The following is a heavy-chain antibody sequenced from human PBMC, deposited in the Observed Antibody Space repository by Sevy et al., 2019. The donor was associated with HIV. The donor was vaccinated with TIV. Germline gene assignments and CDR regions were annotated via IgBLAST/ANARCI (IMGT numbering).Heavy chain of an antibody. Sequence: GGSLRLSCAASGFRFTAYWMSWVRQTPGKGLEWVATIKQDESEKYYVDSVKGRFAISRDNGKNSVSLQMNGLRVEDTALYYCARGVGGFSWRPYYFDSWGQGTLVTVSS. CDR2: IKQDESEK. CDR1: GFRFTAYW. J-gene: IGHJ4*02. V-gene: IGHV3-7*01. CDR3: ARGVGGFSWRPYYFDS. D-gene: IGHD3-16*01.